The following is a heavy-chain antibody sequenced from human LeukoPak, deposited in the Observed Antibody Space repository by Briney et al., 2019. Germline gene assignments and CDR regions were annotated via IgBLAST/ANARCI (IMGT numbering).Heavy chain of an antibody. Sequence: GGSLRLSCAASGFTFSSYAMSWVRQAPGKGLEWVSAISGSGGSTYYAGSVKGRFTISRDNSKNTLYLQMNSLRAEDTAVYYCAKDSAMIVTGYYYGMDVWGQGTTVTVSS. CDR2: ISGSGGST. CDR1: GFTFSSYA. J-gene: IGHJ6*02. CDR3: AKDSAMIVTGYYYGMDV. V-gene: IGHV3-23*01. D-gene: IGHD3-22*01.